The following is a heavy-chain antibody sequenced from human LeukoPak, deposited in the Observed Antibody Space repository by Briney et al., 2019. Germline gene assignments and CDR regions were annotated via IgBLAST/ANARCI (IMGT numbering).Heavy chain of an antibody. CDR2: ISNDGSNK. V-gene: IGHV3-30*04. Sequence: GGSLRLSCAASGFPFSKYAMHWVRQAPGKGLEWVAVISNDGSNKYYGDSVKGRFTISRDTSKNTLNLQMNSLRTEDTAVYYCARDFSGASRIDYWGQGTLVTVSS. D-gene: IGHD4/OR15-4a*01. J-gene: IGHJ4*01. CDR1: GFPFSKYA. CDR3: ARDFSGASRIDY.